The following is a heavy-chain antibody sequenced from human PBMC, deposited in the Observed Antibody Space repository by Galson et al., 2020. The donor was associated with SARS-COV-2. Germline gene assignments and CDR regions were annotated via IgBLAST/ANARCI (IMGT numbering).Heavy chain of an antibody. CDR1: GGSFSGYY. CDR3: ARDDGSGYGMDV. J-gene: IGHJ6*02. Sequence: SQASETLSLTCAVYGGSFSGYYWSWIRQPPGKGLEWIGEINHSGSTNYNPSLKSRVTISVDTSKNQFSLKLSSVTAADTAVYYCARDDGSGYGMDVWGQGTTVTVSS. V-gene: IGHV4-34*01. D-gene: IGHD3-10*01. CDR2: INHSGST.